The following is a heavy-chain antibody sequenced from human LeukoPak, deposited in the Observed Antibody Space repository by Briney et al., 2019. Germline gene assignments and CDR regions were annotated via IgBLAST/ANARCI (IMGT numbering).Heavy chain of an antibody. CDR2: IIPIFGTA. CDR1: GYRFTNYA. V-gene: IGHV1-69*06. D-gene: IGHD4-23*01. J-gene: IGHJ6*03. CDR3: ARDGDTVLTRGCYYYMDV. Sequence: SVKVSCKASGYRFTNYAISWVRQAPGQGLEWMGGIIPIFGTANYAQKFQGRVTITADKSTSTAYMELSSLRSEDTAVYYCARDGDTVLTRGCYYYMDVWGKGTTVTVSS.